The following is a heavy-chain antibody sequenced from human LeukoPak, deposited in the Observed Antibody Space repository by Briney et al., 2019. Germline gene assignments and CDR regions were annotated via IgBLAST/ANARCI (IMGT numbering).Heavy chain of an antibody. CDR2: ISGSGGST. V-gene: IGHV3-23*01. CDR1: GFTFSSYA. CDR3: AKDLSKSRITMIRGGPSPSDY. D-gene: IGHD3-10*01. Sequence: GGSLRLSCAASGFTFSSYAMSGVRQAPGEGLEGVSAISGSGGSTYYADSVKGRVTISRDNSKNTLYLQMNSLRAEDTAVYYCAKDLSKSRITMIRGGPSPSDYWGQGTLVTVSS. J-gene: IGHJ4*02.